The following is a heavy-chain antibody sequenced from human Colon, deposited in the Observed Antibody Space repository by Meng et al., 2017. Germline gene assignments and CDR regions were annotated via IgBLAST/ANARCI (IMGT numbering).Heavy chain of an antibody. CDR2: ISVYNGNT. CDR3: ARNYYDSSGYYYGY. CDR1: GYSFTSYD. D-gene: IGHD3-22*01. V-gene: IGHV1-18*01. J-gene: IGHJ4*02. Sequence: QVQLVQSGAEVKKPGASVKVSCTTSGYSFTSYDITWARQAPGQGLEWMGWISVYNGNTNYAQKFQGRVTMTTDTSTSTAYMELRSLRSDDTAVYYCARNYYDSSGYYYGYWGQGTLVTVSS.